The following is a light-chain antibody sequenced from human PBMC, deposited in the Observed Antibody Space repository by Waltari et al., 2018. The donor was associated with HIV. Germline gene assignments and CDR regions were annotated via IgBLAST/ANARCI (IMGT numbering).Light chain of an antibody. CDR1: SSAVGVYNY. CDR2: DVN. CDR3: CSYAGSYTFV. V-gene: IGLV2-11*01. Sequence: SALPQPRSVSGSPGQSVTISCPGTSSAVGVYNYVSWYQDHPGKAPKLMIYDVNKRPSGVPDRFSGSKSGNTASLTISGLQAEDEADYYCCSYAGSYTFVFGGGTKLTVL. J-gene: IGLJ2*01.